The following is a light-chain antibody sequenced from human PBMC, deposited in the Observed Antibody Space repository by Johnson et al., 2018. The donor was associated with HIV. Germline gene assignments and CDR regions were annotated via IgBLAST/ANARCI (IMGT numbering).Light chain of an antibody. CDR1: SSNIGNND. Sequence: QSVLTQSPSVSAAPGQKVTISCSGSSSNIGNNDVSWYQQLPGTAPKLLIYDNNKRPSGIPDRFSGSKSGTSATLGITGLQTGDEADYYCGTWDSSLSAGRVFGTGTKVTVL. J-gene: IGLJ1*01. CDR3: GTWDSSLSAGRV. V-gene: IGLV1-51*01. CDR2: DNN.